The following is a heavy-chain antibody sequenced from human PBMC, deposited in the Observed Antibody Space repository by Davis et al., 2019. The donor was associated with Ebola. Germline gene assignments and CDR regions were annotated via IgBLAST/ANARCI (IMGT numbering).Heavy chain of an antibody. Sequence: PSETLSLTCTASGGSISSYYWSWIRQPAGKGLEWIGRIYTSGSTNYNPSLKSRVTMSVDTSKNQFSLKLSSVTAADTAVYYCASYCGGDCYLYYGMDVWGQGTTVTVSS. V-gene: IGHV4-4*07. CDR3: ASYCGGDCYLYYGMDV. J-gene: IGHJ6*02. CDR2: IYTSGST. D-gene: IGHD2-21*01. CDR1: GGSISSYY.